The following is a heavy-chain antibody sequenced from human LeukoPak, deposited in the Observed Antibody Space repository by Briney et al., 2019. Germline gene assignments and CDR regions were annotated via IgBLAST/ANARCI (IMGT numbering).Heavy chain of an antibody. CDR2: INPNSGGT. CDR1: GYTFTAFY. J-gene: IGHJ4*02. CDR3: ARAHYGDYGGYYFDY. D-gene: IGHD4-17*01. Sequence: GASVKVSCKASGYTFTAFYMHWVRQAPGQGLEWMGWINPNSGGTNYAQKFQGWATMTRDTPISTAYMELSRLRSDDTAAYYCARAHYGDYGGYYFDYWGQGTLVTFSS. V-gene: IGHV1-2*04.